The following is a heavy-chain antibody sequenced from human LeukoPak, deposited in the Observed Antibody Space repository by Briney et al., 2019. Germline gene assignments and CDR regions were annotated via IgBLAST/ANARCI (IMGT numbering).Heavy chain of an antibody. CDR1: GYSFTSYD. CDR2: MNPSSGNT. D-gene: IGHD3-10*01. V-gene: IGHV1-8*01. CDR3: AAHTYYYSSGSFGH. J-gene: IGHJ4*02. Sequence: ASVKVSCKASGYSFTSYDINWVRQATGQGPEWIGWMNPSSGNTGYAQRFQGRVTMTRDTSTSIAYLELSSLTSDDTAVYYCAAHTYYYSSGSFGHWGQGTLVTVSS.